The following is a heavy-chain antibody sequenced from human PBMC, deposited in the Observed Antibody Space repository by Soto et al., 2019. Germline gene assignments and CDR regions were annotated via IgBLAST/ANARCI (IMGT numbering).Heavy chain of an antibody. CDR3: AKDLYSYGYPDY. J-gene: IGHJ4*02. Sequence: GSLRLSCAASGFIFGSYGMHWVRQAAGKGLDWVAVISYDGSRKYYADSVKGRFTISRDNSKNTLSLEMNSLRVEDTAVYYCAKDLYSYGYPDYWGQGTLVTVSS. V-gene: IGHV3-30*18. CDR1: GFIFGSYG. D-gene: IGHD5-18*01. CDR2: ISYDGSRK.